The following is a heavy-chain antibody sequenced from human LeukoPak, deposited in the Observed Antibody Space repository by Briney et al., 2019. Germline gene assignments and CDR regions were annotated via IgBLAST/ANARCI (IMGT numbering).Heavy chain of an antibody. Sequence: SVKVSCKASGGTFNSYTVSWVRQAPGQGLEWMGGVIPDFGTRNYAQKFQGRVTITADKSTSTAYMELRSLTSDDTAVYYCAREAAADDYGDYGPFDIWGPGTMVIVSS. CDR1: GGTFNSYT. D-gene: IGHD4-17*01. CDR2: VIPDFGTR. CDR3: AREAAADDYGDYGPFDI. J-gene: IGHJ3*02. V-gene: IGHV1-69*06.